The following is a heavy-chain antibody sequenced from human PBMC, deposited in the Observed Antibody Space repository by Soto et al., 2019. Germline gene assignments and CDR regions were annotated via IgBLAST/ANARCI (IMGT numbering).Heavy chain of an antibody. CDR2: INAGNVNT. V-gene: IGHV1-3*01. CDR3: ARDAPPVLRYFDWSLPLGMDV. D-gene: IGHD3-9*01. J-gene: IGHJ6*02. Sequence: ASVKVSCKASGYTFTSYAIHWVRQAPGQRLEWMGWINAGNVNTKYSQKFQGRVTITRDTSASTAYMELSSLRSEDTAVYYCARDAPPVLRYFDWSLPLGMDVWGQGTTVTVSS. CDR1: GYTFTSYA.